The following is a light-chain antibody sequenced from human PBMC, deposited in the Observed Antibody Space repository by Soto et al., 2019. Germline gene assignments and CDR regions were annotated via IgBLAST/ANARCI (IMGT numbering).Light chain of an antibody. CDR3: QQYGISRYT. V-gene: IGKV3-20*01. Sequence: EIVLTQSPGTLSLSPGERATLSCRASHSVSSTWLAWYQQKHGQPPRLLIYGVSNRASGIPARFSGSGSGTDFTRTIIRLEPEDFAVYCCQQYGISRYTCGQGTKLEIK. CDR2: GVS. CDR1: HSVSSTW. J-gene: IGKJ2*01.